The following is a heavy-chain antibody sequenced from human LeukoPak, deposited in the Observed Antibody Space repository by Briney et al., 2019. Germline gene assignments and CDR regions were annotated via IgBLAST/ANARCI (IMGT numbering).Heavy chain of an antibody. CDR2: IIPIFGPA. J-gene: IGHJ2*01. V-gene: IGHV1-69*13. CDR3: AKSTYYYGSGEGSNYWYFDL. Sequence: SVKVSCKTSGGTFSRFAISWVRQAPGQGFEWMGGIIPIFGPANYAQKFQGRVTITADESTSTAYMELSSLRSEDTALYYCAKSTYYYGSGEGSNYWYFDLWGRGTLVTVSS. CDR1: GGTFSRFA. D-gene: IGHD3-10*01.